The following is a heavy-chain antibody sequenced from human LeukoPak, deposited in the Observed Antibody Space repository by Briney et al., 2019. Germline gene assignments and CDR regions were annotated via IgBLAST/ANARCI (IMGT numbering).Heavy chain of an antibody. CDR3: ARINYDILTGYSDFDY. CDR2: ISGSGGST. Sequence: PGGSLRLSCAASGFIFSSYAMSWVRQAPGEGLEWVSAISGSGGSTYYADSVKGRFTISRDNSKNTLYLQMNSLRAEDTAVYYCARINYDILTGYSDFDYWGQGTLVTVSS. CDR1: GFIFSSYA. D-gene: IGHD3-9*01. J-gene: IGHJ4*02. V-gene: IGHV3-23*01.